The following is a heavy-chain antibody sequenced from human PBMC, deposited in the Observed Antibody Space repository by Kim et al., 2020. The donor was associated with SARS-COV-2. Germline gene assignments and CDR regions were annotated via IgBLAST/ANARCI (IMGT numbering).Heavy chain of an antibody. J-gene: IGHJ2*01. Sequence: GGSLRLSCLASGFSFVDYAMTWVRQAPGKGLEWVGCIRGKANYETTEYAASVKGRFTFSRDDSKSIAYLQMNSLKTEDTAMYYCASQGWNFDLWGRGTLVTVSS. CDR3: ASQGWNFDL. CDR2: IRGKANYETT. V-gene: IGHV3-49*04. CDR1: GFSFVDYA.